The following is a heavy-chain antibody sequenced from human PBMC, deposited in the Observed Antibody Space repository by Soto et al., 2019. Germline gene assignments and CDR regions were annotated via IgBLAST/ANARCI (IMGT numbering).Heavy chain of an antibody. D-gene: IGHD6-13*01. Sequence: GGSLRLSCAASGFTFSSYAMHWVRQAPGKGLEWVAVISYDGSNKYYADSVKGRFTISRDNSKNTLYLQMNSLRAEDTAVYYCARDPKGIAAAGTLDYWGQGTLVTVSS. CDR1: GFTFSSYA. J-gene: IGHJ4*02. CDR2: ISYDGSNK. V-gene: IGHV3-30-3*01. CDR3: ARDPKGIAAAGTLDY.